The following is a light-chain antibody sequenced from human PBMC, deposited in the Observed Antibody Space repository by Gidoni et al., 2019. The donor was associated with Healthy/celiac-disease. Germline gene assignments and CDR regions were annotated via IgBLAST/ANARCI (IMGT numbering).Light chain of an antibody. J-gene: IGKJ1*01. CDR3: QQSYSTPWT. CDR1: QSISSY. CDR2: AAS. V-gene: IGKV1-39*01. Sequence: DIRMTQSPSSLSASVGDRVTITCRASQSISSYLNWYQQKPGTAPKLLIYAASSLQSGVPSRFSGSGSGTDFTLTISSLQPEDFVTYYCQQSYSTPWTFGQGTKVEIK.